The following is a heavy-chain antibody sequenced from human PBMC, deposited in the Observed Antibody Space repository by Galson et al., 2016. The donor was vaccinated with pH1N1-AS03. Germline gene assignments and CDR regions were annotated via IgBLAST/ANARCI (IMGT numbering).Heavy chain of an antibody. CDR3: AKGDDFWSGYSPNYYYCMDV. J-gene: IGHJ6*03. CDR2: ISGSGGTT. D-gene: IGHD3-3*01. CDR1: RFTLGDYA. Sequence: SLRLSCAASRFTLGDYAMTWVRQAPGKGLEWVSGISGSGGTTYYAESVKGRSAISRDNSKNTLYLLMNSLRAEDTAVYYCAKGDDFWSGYSPNYYYCMDVWGKGTTVTVSS. V-gene: IGHV3-23*01.